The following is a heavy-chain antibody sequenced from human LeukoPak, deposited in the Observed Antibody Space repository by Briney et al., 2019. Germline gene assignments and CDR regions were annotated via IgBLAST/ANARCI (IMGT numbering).Heavy chain of an antibody. D-gene: IGHD4-17*01. V-gene: IGHV3-64D*06. J-gene: IGHJ4*02. CDR1: GFTFSSYA. CDR2: ISSNGGST. Sequence: PGGSLRLSCSASGFTFSSYAMHWVRQAPGKGLEYVSAISSNGGSTYYADSVKGRFTISRDNSKNTLYLQMSSLRAEDTAVYYCVKGLSGSTVTTKYFDYWGQGTLVTVSS. CDR3: VKGLSGSTVTTKYFDY.